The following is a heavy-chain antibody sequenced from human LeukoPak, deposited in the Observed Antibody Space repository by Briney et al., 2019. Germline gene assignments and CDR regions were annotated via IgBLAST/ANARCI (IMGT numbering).Heavy chain of an antibody. Sequence: PGGSLRLSCAASGFTFSSYSMNWVRQAPGKGLEWVSSISSSSYIYYADSVKGRFTISRDNAKNSLYLQMNSLRAEDTAVYYCAREHDYRVYYYYYYMDVWGKGTTVTVPS. CDR1: GFTFSSYS. CDR3: AREHDYRVYYYYYYMDV. D-gene: IGHD4-11*01. V-gene: IGHV3-21*01. CDR2: ISSSSYI. J-gene: IGHJ6*03.